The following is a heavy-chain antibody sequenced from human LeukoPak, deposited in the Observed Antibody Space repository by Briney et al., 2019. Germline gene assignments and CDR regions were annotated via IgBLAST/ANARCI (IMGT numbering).Heavy chain of an antibody. CDR1: GDSVSSNSAA. CDR2: TYYRYKWHN. CDR3: ARDAYYFDY. J-gene: IGHJ4*02. V-gene: IGHV6-1*01. Sequence: SQTSSLTCAISGDSVSSNSAAWNWIRQPPSRGLEWLGRTYYRYKWHNDYALSVKSRITINPDTSKNQFSLQLNSVTPEDTAVYYCARDAYYFDYWGQGTPVTVSS.